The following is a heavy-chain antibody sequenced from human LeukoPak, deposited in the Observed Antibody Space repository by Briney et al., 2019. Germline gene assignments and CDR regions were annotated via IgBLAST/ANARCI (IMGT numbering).Heavy chain of an antibody. V-gene: IGHV3-7*05. CDR2: IKQDGSDK. D-gene: IGHD4-17*01. Sequence: GGSLRLSCAASGFTFSRFWMSWVRQAPGKGLEWVANIKQDGSDKYYVASVKGRFTISRGNAKNSLYLQMNSLRAEDTAVYYCAREVYGDNYFDYWGQGTLVTVSS. CDR3: AREVYGDNYFDY. CDR1: GFTFSRFW. J-gene: IGHJ4*02.